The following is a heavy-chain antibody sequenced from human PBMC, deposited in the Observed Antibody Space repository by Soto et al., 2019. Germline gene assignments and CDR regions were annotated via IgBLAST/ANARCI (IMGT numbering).Heavy chain of an antibody. CDR2: IWYDGSNK. V-gene: IGHV3-33*01. Sequence: QVQLVESGGGVVQPGRSLRLSCAASGFTFSSYGMHWVRQAPGKGLEWVAVIWYDGSNKYYADSVKGRFTISRDNSKNTLYLQMNSLRAEDTTVYYCARDLAVVGASNMRPYYYYGMDVWGQGTTVTVSS. CDR3: ARDLAVVGASNMRPYYYYGMDV. J-gene: IGHJ6*02. D-gene: IGHD1-26*01. CDR1: GFTFSSYG.